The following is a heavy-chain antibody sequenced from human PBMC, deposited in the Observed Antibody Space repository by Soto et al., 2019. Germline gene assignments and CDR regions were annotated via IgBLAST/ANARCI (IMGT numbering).Heavy chain of an antibody. J-gene: IGHJ4*02. CDR3: ASHYDMWSGYLSPVDY. CDR2: IDTSGTTI. V-gene: IGHV3-11*01. Sequence: QVQLVESGGALVQPGGSLRLSCAASGYTFSDYYMSWIRQAPGQGLEWISYIDTSGTTIYYADSVKGRFTITRDNAKNSLYLEMNSLRDEDTAVYYCASHYDMWSGYLSPVDYCRQGTLVTVSS. D-gene: IGHD3-3*01. CDR1: GYTFSDYY.